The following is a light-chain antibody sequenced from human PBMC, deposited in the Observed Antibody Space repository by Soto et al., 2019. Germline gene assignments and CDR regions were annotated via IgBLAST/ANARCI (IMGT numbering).Light chain of an antibody. J-gene: IGKJ1*01. CDR1: QSVLYSSNNKNY. Sequence: DIVMTHSPDSLAVSLGERATINCKSSQSVLYSSNNKNYLAWYQQKPGQPPKLLIYWASTRESGVPDRFSGSGSGADFTLTISSLQAEDVAVYYCQQYYSTPRTFGQRTKVDIK. V-gene: IGKV4-1*01. CDR2: WAS. CDR3: QQYYSTPRT.